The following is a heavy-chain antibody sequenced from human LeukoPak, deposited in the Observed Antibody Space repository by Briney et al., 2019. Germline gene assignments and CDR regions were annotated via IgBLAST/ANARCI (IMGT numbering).Heavy chain of an antibody. CDR2: ISAYNGNT. D-gene: IGHD2-2*01. J-gene: IGHJ4*02. CDR3: ASFNQRTRNYYFDY. Sequence: ASVTVSCKTSGYTFTSYGISWVGLAPGPGLEWLGWISAYNGNTNYAQKLQCRVTMTTDTSTSTVYMELSSLRSEDTAVYYCASFNQRTRNYYFDYWGQGTLVTVSS. V-gene: IGHV1-18*01. CDR1: GYTFTSYG.